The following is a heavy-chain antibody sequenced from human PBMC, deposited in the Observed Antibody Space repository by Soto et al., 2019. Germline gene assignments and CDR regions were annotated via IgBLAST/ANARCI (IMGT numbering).Heavy chain of an antibody. Sequence: QVQLQQSGPGLVKPSGTLSLTCAVSGDSISTNKWWSWVRQPPGKGLEWIGEVYHNGLTNYNASLKSRVTMSVDTSKNQFSLKLTSVTAADTAIYYCARDVAVPGESDRFDYWGQGTLVTVSS. J-gene: IGHJ4*02. CDR2: VYHNGLT. V-gene: IGHV4-4*02. D-gene: IGHD6-19*01. CDR3: ARDVAVPGESDRFDY. CDR1: GDSISTNKW.